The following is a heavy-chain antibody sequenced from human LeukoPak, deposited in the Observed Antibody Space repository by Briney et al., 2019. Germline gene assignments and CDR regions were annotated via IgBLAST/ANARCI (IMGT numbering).Heavy chain of an antibody. V-gene: IGHV3-66*01. J-gene: IGHJ6*02. CDR1: GFSVSSNY. Sequence: PGGSLRLSCAASGFSVSSNYMNWVRQAPGKGLEWVSIIYSGGTTYYADSVKGRFTISRDNSKNTLYLQMNSLRAEDTAVYYCARAGTPRYYYYGMDVWSQGTTVTVSS. CDR3: ARAGTPRYYYYGMDV. CDR2: IYSGGTT. D-gene: IGHD1-1*01.